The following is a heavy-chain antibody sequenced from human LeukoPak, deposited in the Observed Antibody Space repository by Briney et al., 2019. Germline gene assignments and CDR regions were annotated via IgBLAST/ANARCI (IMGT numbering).Heavy chain of an antibody. D-gene: IGHD3-3*01. CDR1: GFTFSSYS. Sequence: GGSLRLSCAASGFTFSSYSMNWVRQAPGKGLEWVSSISSSSSYIYYADSVKGRFTISRDNARNSLYLQMNSLRAEDTAVYYCARDVTYDFWSGYYTDYYYYGMDVWGQGTMVTVSS. CDR2: ISSSSSYI. CDR3: ARDVTYDFWSGYYTDYYYYGMDV. J-gene: IGHJ6*02. V-gene: IGHV3-21*01.